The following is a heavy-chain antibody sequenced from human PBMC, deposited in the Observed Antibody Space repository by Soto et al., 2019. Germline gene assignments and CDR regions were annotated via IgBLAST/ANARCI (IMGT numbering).Heavy chain of an antibody. J-gene: IGHJ4*02. V-gene: IGHV3-74*01. D-gene: IGHD1-1*01. CDR1: GFTFSMYW. CDR3: TRGPRSTSTGTGAF. Sequence: PWGSLRLSCAASGFTFSMYWMHFFGQSLGKGPEWVSRINDDGISTNYADSVKGRFTISRDNAKNTLYLQMNALRVEDTAVYYCTRGPRSTSTGTGAFWGQGTLVTVSS. CDR2: INDDGIST.